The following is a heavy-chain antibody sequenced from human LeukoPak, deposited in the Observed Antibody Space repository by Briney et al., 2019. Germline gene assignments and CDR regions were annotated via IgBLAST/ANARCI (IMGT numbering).Heavy chain of an antibody. V-gene: IGHV3-30-3*01. CDR1: GFTFSSYA. J-gene: IGHJ3*02. CDR2: ISYDGSNK. CDR3: ARASHYYDSSGDAFDI. Sequence: PGRSLRLSCAASGFTFSSYAMHWVRQAPGKGLEWVAVISYDGSNKYYADSVKGRFTISRDNSKNTLYLQMNGLRAEDTAVYYCARASHYYDSSGDAFDIWGQGTMVTVSS. D-gene: IGHD3-22*01.